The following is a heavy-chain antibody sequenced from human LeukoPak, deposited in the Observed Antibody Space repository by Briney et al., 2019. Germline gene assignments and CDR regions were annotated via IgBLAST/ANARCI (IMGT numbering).Heavy chain of an antibody. V-gene: IGHV3-30*18. Sequence: PGRSLRLSCAASGFTFSSYGMHWVRQAPGKGLEWVAVISYDGSNKYYADSVKGRFTISRDNSKNTLYLQMNSLRAKDTAVYYCAKWLRYFDWLSGGFDYWGQGTLVTVSS. D-gene: IGHD3-9*01. CDR2: ISYDGSNK. CDR1: GFTFSSYG. CDR3: AKWLRYFDWLSGGFDY. J-gene: IGHJ4*02.